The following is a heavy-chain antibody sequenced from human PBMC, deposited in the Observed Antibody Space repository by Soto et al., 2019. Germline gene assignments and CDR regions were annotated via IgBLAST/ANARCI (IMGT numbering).Heavy chain of an antibody. Sequence: EVQLVESGGGLVQPGRSLRLSCAASGFTFDDYAMHWVRQAPGKGLEWVSGISWNSGSIGYADSVKGRFTISRDNAKNSLYLQMNSLRAEDSDLYYCAKDVIAVALNLDYWGQGTLVTVSS. V-gene: IGHV3-9*01. CDR1: GFTFDDYA. CDR3: AKDVIAVALNLDY. J-gene: IGHJ4*02. D-gene: IGHD6-19*01. CDR2: ISWNSGSI.